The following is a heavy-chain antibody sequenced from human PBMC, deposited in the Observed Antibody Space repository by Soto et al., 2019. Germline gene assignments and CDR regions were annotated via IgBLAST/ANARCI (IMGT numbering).Heavy chain of an antibody. V-gene: IGHV3-74*01. D-gene: IGHD1-1*01. J-gene: IGHJ4*02. CDR2: INKDGSYK. CDR1: VFTFSSDW. Sequence: GGSLRLSCATSVFTFSSDWMHWVRQAPGKGLVWVSRINKDGSYKNYADFVEGRFTISRDDAKSELYLQTDRLRAEDTAVYYCARGGLEPFDYLGQGALVTVSS. CDR3: ARGGLEPFDY.